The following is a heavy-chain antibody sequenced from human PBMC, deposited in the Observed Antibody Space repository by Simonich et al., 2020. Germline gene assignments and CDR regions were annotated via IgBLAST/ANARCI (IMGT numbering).Heavy chain of an antibody. CDR2: IKQDGSEK. D-gene: IGHD7-27*01. Sequence: EVQLVESGGGLVQPGGSLRLSCAASGFTFSSYWMSWVRQAPGEGREWVANIKQDGSEKDYVDSVKGRFTSSRDNAKNSLYLQMNSLRAEDTAVYYCARDGLGTAYYYYMDVWGKGTTVTVSS. J-gene: IGHJ6*03. V-gene: IGHV3-7*01. CDR3: ARDGLGTAYYYYMDV. CDR1: GFTFSSYW.